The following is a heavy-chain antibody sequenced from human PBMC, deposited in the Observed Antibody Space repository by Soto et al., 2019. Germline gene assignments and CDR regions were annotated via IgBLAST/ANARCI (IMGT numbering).Heavy chain of an antibody. CDR3: ARDICISTICLGDYYYYGMDV. CDR1: GFTFSDYY. D-gene: IGHD2-2*01. CDR2: ISSSGSTI. Sequence: QVQLVESGGGLVKPGGSLRLSCAASGFTFSDYYMSWIRQAPGKGLEWVSYISSSGSTIYYADSVKGRFTISRDNAKNSLYLQMNSLRAEDTAVYYCARDICISTICLGDYYYYGMDVWGQGTTVTVSS. V-gene: IGHV3-11*01. J-gene: IGHJ6*02.